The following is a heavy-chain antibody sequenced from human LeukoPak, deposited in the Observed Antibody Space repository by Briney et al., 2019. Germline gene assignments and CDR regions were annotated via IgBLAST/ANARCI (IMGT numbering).Heavy chain of an antibody. CDR1: GFRFSSQW. Sequence: GGSLRLSCAASGFRFSSQWMSWVRQAPGKGLEWVAIVNQGGTGKYYVDSVKGRFTISRDNAENSLYLQMNSLRAEDTAVYYCARPGYCSGDTCYVAFDIWGQGTMVTVSS. CDR2: VNQGGTGK. CDR3: ARPGYCSGDTCYVAFDI. J-gene: IGHJ3*02. V-gene: IGHV3-7*01. D-gene: IGHD2-15*01.